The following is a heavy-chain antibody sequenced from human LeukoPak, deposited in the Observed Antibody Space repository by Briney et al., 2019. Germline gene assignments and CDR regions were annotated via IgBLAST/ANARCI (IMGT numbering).Heavy chain of an antibody. CDR3: PREYDSSGYNDY. J-gene: IGHJ4*02. V-gene: IGHV7-4-1*02. CDR2: INTDTGNP. Sequence: ASVKVSCKASGYTFTSYAMNWVRQAPGQGLEWMGRINTDTGNPTYAHGFTGRFVLSLDTSFSTEYLQISSPKAEDTAVYSCPREYDSSGYNDYWGQGTLVTVSS. D-gene: IGHD3-22*01. CDR1: GYTFTSYA.